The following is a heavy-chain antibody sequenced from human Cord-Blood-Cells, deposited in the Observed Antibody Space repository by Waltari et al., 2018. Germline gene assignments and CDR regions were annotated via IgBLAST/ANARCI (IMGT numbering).Heavy chain of an antibody. CDR1: GFTFGDYA. CDR3: TSGRPVTTPYYFDY. D-gene: IGHD4-17*01. Sequence: EVQLVASGGGLVQPGRSLRLPCTASGFTFGDYAMSWVRQAPGKGLEWVGFIRSKAYGGTTEYAASVKGRFTISRDDSKSIAYLQMNSLKTEDTAVYYCTSGRPVTTPYYFDYWGQGTLVTVSS. J-gene: IGHJ4*02. V-gene: IGHV3-49*04. CDR2: IRSKAYGGTT.